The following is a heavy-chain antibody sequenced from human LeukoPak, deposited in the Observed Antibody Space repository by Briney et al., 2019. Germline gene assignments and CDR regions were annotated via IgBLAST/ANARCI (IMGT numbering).Heavy chain of an antibody. J-gene: IGHJ4*02. V-gene: IGHV4-31*03. CDR2: IYYSGST. D-gene: IGHD3-22*01. CDR3: ARGRSHYYDSSGYLY. CDR1: GGSISSGGYY. Sequence: SETLSLTCTVSGGSISSGGYYWSWIRQHPGKGLEWIGYIYYSGSTCYNPSLKSRVTISVDTSKNQFSLKLSSVTAADTAVYYCARGRSHYYDSSGYLYWGQGTLVAVSS.